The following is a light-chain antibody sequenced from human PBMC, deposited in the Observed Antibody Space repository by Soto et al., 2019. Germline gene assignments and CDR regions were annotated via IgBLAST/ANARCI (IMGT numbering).Light chain of an antibody. CDR3: ASWADSRSGPV. J-gene: IGLJ3*02. CDR1: SSNIGSNY. CDR2: QSD. Sequence: QSALTQPPSASATPGQRVTISCSGSSSNIGSNYVYWYQHVPGTAPTLLIYQSDRRPPGVPDRFSGSESGSAVSLAINGLQSEDEADYYCASWADSRSGPVFGGGTQLTVL. V-gene: IGLV1-47*01.